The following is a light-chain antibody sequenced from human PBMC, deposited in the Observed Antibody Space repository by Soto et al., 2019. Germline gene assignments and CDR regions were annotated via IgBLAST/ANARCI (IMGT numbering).Light chain of an antibody. CDR2: GAS. Sequence: EIVLTQSPGPLSLSPGERATLSCRASQSVSSSYLAWYQQKPGQDPRLLIYGASSSATGIPDRFSGSGSGTDFTLTISKLEPEDLAVYYCQQYCSSPTTFGRGTKVEIK. V-gene: IGKV3-20*01. CDR1: QSVSSSY. CDR3: QQYCSSPTT. J-gene: IGKJ1*01.